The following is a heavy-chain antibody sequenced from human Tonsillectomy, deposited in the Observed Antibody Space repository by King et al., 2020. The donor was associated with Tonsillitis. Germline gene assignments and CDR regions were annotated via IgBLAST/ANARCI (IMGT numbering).Heavy chain of an antibody. J-gene: IGHJ4*02. V-gene: IGHV1-18*04. CDR2: ISTDNGNT. D-gene: IGHD2-2*01. CDR3: ARDYAPEYFFDY. Sequence: QLVQSGPEVKKPGASVNVSCKASGYTFTNYGLTWVRQAPGQGLEWMGWISTDNGNTNYEQKFQGRVTMTTDTSTTTGYMELRGLRSDDTAVYYCARDYAPEYFFDYWGQGTLVTVSS. CDR1: GYTFTNYG.